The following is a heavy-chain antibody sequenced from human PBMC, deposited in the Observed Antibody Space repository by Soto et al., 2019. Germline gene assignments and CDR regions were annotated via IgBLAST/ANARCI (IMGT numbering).Heavy chain of an antibody. J-gene: IGHJ5*02. D-gene: IGHD4-4*01. CDR1: GFTFSYYG. Sequence: QVQLVESGGGVVQPGGSLRLSCAASGFTFSYYGFHWVRQAPGKGLEWVAVMHTGGNEKYYVDSVKGRFTVSRDDSRNMVYLEMSGLRAEDTAEECFASDAETTGHYSHVDLLSRGALVAVS. CDR3: ASDAETTGHYSHVDL. CDR2: MHTGGNEK. V-gene: IGHV3-33*08.